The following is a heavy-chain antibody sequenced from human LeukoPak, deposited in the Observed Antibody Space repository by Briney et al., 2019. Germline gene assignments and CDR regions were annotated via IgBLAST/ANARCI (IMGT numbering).Heavy chain of an antibody. D-gene: IGHD2-21*01. CDR3: AKDAWSGNGIYDPFDI. Sequence: SGGSLRLSCAASGSTFSDYDMHWVRQAPGKGLEWVSVVGGGETYYTDSVKGRFTISRDNSKNTVSLEMNSLRPEDTAIYYCAKDAWSGNGIYDPFDIWGQGTMVTVSS. CDR1: GSTFSDYD. J-gene: IGHJ3*02. CDR2: VGGGET. V-gene: IGHV3-23*01.